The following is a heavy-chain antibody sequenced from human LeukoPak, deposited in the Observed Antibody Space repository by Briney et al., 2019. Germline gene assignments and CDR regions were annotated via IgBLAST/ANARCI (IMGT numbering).Heavy chain of an antibody. Sequence: GASVKVSCKASGYTFTGYYMHWVRQAPGQGLEWMGWINPNSGGTNYAQKFQGRVTMTRDTSISTAYMELGRLRSDDTAVYYCARILRVGYDWLDPWGQGTLVTVSS. CDR1: GYTFTGYY. CDR3: ARILRVGYDWLDP. J-gene: IGHJ5*02. V-gene: IGHV1-2*02. CDR2: INPNSGGT. D-gene: IGHD5-12*01.